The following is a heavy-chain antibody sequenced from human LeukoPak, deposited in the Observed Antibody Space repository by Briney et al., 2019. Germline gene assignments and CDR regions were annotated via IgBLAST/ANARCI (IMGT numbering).Heavy chain of an antibody. V-gene: IGHV3-53*01. CDR2: IYSGGST. CDR1: GFTVSSNY. CDR3: ARDRYFDY. J-gene: IGHJ4*02. Sequence: PGGSLRLSCVASGFTVSSNYMSWVRQAPGKGLEWVSVIYSGGSTYYADSVRGRFTISRDNSKNTLYLQMNSLRAEDTAVYYCARDRYFDYWGQGTLVTVSS.